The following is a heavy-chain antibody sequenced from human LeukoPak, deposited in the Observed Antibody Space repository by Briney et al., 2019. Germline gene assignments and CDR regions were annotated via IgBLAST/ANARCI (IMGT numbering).Heavy chain of an antibody. CDR3: ARALYYYDSSGYYYGAFDI. V-gene: IGHV1-69*04. Sequence: PVKVSSKALGGTLRTYAISWVRQAPGHGLEWMGRIIPISVIANSAQKFQGRVTITADKSTGTAYMELSSLRSEDTAVYYCARALYYYDSSGYYYGAFDIWGQGTMVTVSS. D-gene: IGHD3-22*01. CDR2: IIPISVIA. CDR1: GGTLRTYA. J-gene: IGHJ3*02.